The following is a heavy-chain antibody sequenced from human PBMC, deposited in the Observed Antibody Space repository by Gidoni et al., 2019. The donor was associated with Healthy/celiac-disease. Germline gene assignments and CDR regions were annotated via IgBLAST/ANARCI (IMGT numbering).Heavy chain of an antibody. V-gene: IGHV3-49*02. CDR1: CFTLGHYA. CDR2: IRSKDYGGTT. D-gene: IGHD5-18*01. J-gene: IGHJ4*02. CDR3: TRSRGYSYGSSEY. Sequence: EVQLVEAGGGLVQPGLYMMLSWPASCFTLGHYAMRWVRQDPGKGLAWGGFIRSKDYGGTTEYAASVTGRFTIYRVDSKSIAYRQMNSLKYEYTAVYYCTRSRGYSYGSSEYWGQGTLVTVSS.